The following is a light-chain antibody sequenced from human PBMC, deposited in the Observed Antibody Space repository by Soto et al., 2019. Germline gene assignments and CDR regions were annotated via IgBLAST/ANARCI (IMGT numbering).Light chain of an antibody. CDR2: GAS. V-gene: IGKV3-15*01. J-gene: IGKJ2*01. CDR3: QQYNNWPALYT. Sequence: EIVMTQSPATLSVSPGERATPSCRASQSVSSNFAWYQQKPGQAPRLLIYGASTRATGIPARFSGSGSGTEFTLTISSLQSEDFAVYYCQQYNNWPALYTFGQGTKLEIK. CDR1: QSVSSN.